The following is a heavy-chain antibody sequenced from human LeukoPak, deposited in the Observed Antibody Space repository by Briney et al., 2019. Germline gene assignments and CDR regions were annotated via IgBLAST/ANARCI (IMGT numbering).Heavy chain of an antibody. V-gene: IGHV3-7*04. J-gene: IGHJ5*02. CDR3: ARVVTWFDP. CDR2: IKEDGSMQ. Sequence: PGGSLRLSCAASGFTFSSFWMSWVRQAPGKGLEWVAHIKEDGSMQSYVDSVKGRFTIYRDNAKNSVYLQMNSLRAEDTAVYYCARVVTWFDPWGQGSLVTVSS. CDR1: GFTFSSFW.